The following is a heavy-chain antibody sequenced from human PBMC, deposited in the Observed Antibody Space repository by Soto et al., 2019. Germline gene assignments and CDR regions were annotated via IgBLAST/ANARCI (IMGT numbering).Heavy chain of an antibody. V-gene: IGHV3-21*06. CDR1: GFTFSYYP. D-gene: IGHD3-10*01. J-gene: IGHJ4*02. CDR2: ISGIRDYI. CDR3: AREGVHNYTEYYFDY. Sequence: GGSLRLSCAASGFTFSYYPLHWVRRAPGKGLEWGSSISGIRDYIRYADSVKGRFTISRDNAKTSLYLQMNSLTAEDTAVYYCAREGVHNYTEYYFDYWGQGTLVTVSS.